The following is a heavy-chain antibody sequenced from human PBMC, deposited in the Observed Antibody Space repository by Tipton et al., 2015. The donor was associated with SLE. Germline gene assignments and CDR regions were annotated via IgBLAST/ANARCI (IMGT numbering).Heavy chain of an antibody. CDR1: GGSISSYY. CDR2: IYYSGST. V-gene: IGHV4-59*08. J-gene: IGHJ6*02. CDR3: ARHYRNEWLFYGMDV. D-gene: IGHD3-3*01. Sequence: TLSLTCSASGGSISSYYWSWIRQPPGKGLEWIGYIYYSGSTNYNPSLKSRVTISVDTSKNQFSLKLSSVTAADTAVYYCARHYRNEWLFYGMDVWGQGTTVTVSS.